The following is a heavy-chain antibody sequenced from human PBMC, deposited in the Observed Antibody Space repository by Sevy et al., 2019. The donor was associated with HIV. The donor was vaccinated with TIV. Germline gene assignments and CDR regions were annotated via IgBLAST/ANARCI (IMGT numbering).Heavy chain of an antibody. CDR1: GFTFSSYA. V-gene: IGHV3-23*01. Sequence: GGSLRLSCAASGFTFSSYAMSWVRQAPGKGLEWVSAISGSGGSTYYADSVKGRFTISRDNAKNSLYLQMNSLRAEDTAVYYCARNGGYADYGMDVWGQGTTVTVSS. CDR3: ARNGGYADYGMDV. J-gene: IGHJ6*02. D-gene: IGHD5-12*01. CDR2: ISGSGGST.